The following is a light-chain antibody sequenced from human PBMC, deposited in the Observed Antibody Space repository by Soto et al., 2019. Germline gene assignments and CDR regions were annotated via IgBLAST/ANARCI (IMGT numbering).Light chain of an antibody. CDR3: QQYNNWPPWT. CDR2: GAS. CDR1: QSVSSSY. J-gene: IGKJ1*01. V-gene: IGKV3-15*01. Sequence: IVMTQSPATLSVSPGERATFSCRASQSVSSSYLAWYQQKPGQAPRLLIYGASTRATGIPARFSGSGSGTEFTLTISSLQSEDFAGYYCQQYNNWPPWTFGQGTKVDIK.